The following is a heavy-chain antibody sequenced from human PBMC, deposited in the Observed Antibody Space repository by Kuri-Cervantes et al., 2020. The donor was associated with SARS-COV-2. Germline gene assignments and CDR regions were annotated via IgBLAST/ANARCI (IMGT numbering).Heavy chain of an antibody. CDR1: GFTFRDYA. CDR2: ISSSSSYI. Sequence: GGSLRLSCTTSGFTFRDYAMNWVRQAPGKGLEWVSSISSSSSYIYYADSVKGRFTISRDNAKNSLYLQMNSLRAEDTAVYYCARERATNFDYWGQGTLVTVSS. J-gene: IGHJ4*02. CDR3: ARERATNFDY. V-gene: IGHV3-21*01.